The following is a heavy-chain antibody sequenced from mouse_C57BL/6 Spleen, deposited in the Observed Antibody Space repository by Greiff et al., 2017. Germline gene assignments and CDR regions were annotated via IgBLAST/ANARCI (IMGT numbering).Heavy chain of an antibody. CDR3: ARLGTTVVDYAMDY. J-gene: IGHJ4*01. Sequence: VQLQQPGAELVRPGSSVKLSCKASGYTFTSYWMDWVKQRPGQGLEWIGNIYPSDSETHYNQKFKDKATLTVDKSSSTAYMQLSSLTSEDSAVYYCARLGTTVVDYAMDYWGQGTSVTVSS. V-gene: IGHV1-61*01. D-gene: IGHD1-1*01. CDR1: GYTFTSYW. CDR2: IYPSDSET.